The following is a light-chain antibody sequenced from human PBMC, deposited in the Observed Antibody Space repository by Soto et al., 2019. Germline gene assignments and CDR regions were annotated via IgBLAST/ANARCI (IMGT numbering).Light chain of an antibody. CDR3: QKYNTAPLT. CDR1: QGISNY. V-gene: IGKV1-27*01. J-gene: IGKJ4*01. Sequence: DIQMTQSTSSLSASIGDRVTITCRASQGISNYLAWYQQQPGKVPKLLIYAASTLQSGVPSRFSGSGSGTDCTLTIRSLQPEDVANYYCQKYNTAPLTFGGGTKVEIK. CDR2: AAS.